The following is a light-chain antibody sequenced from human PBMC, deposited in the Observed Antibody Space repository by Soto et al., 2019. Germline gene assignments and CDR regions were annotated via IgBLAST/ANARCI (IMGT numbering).Light chain of an antibody. CDR1: SSDVGGYNY. V-gene: IGLV2-14*01. J-gene: IGLJ2*01. CDR2: EVT. CDR3: SSYTASSTLWVV. Sequence: QSVLTQPASVSGSPGQSITISCTGTSSDVGGYNYVSWYQQHPGKAPRLIIYEVTNRPSGVSNRFSGFKSGNTASLTISGLQAEDDADYYCSSYTASSTLWVVFGGGTKVTVL.